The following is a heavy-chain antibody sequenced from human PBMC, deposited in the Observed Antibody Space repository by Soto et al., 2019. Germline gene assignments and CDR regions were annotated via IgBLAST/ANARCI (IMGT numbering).Heavy chain of an antibody. CDR1: GPIFSSYG. Sequence: EVQLVESGGGLVKPGGSLRLSCVASGPIFSSYGMNWLRQAPGKGLEWVSSIDSSGRYIYYADSLQGRFTISRHNSKNSMYLQMNSLRVEDTARYFCARDESAGSSTSDWGQGTLVTVSS. J-gene: IGHJ4*02. D-gene: IGHD2-2*01. CDR3: ARDESAGSSTSD. CDR2: IDSSGRYI. V-gene: IGHV3-21*01.